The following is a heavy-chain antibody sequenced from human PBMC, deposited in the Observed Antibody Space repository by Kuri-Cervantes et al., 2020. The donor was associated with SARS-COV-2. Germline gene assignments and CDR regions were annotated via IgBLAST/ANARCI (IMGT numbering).Heavy chain of an antibody. V-gene: IGHV3-23*01. CDR3: ARDILVLGHNWFDP. D-gene: IGHD2-2*01. Sequence: GESLKISCAASGFTFSSYAMSWVRQAPGKGLEWVTAISGSGGSTYYADSVKGRFTISRDNSKNTLYLQMNSLRAEDKAVYYCARDILVLGHNWFDPWGQGTLVTVSS. J-gene: IGHJ5*02. CDR2: ISGSGGST. CDR1: GFTFSSYA.